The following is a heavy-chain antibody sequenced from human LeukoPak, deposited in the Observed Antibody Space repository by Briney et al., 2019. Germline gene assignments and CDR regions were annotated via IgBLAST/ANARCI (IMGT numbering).Heavy chain of an antibody. CDR3: ARHTYCSGGSCYFDP. V-gene: IGHV4-38-2*01. J-gene: IGHJ5*02. Sequence: PSETLSLTCAVSGYSISSGYYWGWIRQPPGKGLEWIGSIYHSGSTYYNPSLKSRVTISVDTSKNQFSLKLSSVTAAATAVYYCARHTYCSGGSCYFDPWGQGTLVTVSS. D-gene: IGHD2-15*01. CDR2: IYHSGST. CDR1: GYSISSGYY.